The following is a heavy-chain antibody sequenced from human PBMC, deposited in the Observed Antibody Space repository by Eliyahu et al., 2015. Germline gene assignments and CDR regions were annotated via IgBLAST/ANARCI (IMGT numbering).Heavy chain of an antibody. J-gene: IGHJ6*02. CDR3: ASRPYCGGDCPSWGGNYYYYGMDV. V-gene: IGHV1-69*01. CDR2: IIPXXGTA. Sequence: QVQLVQSGAEVKKPGSSVKVSCKASGGXFSRYAISWVXQAPGQGLEWXGGIIPXXGTANYAQKFQGRXTITADESTSTAYMELSSLRSEDTAVYYCASRPYCGGDCPSWGGNYYYYGMDVWGQGTTVTVSS. D-gene: IGHD2-21*02. CDR1: GGXFSRYA.